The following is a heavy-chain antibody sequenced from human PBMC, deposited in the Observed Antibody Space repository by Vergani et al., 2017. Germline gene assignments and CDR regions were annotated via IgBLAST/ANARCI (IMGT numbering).Heavy chain of an antibody. CDR3: AREELSAPHIVVVPAGGMDV. J-gene: IGHJ6*02. V-gene: IGHV1-69*08. CDR2: IIPILGIA. D-gene: IGHD2-2*01. CDR1: GGTFSSYT. Sequence: QVQLVQSGAEVKKPGSSVKVSCKASGGTFSSYTISWVRQAPGPGLEWMGRIIPILGIANYAQKFQGRVTMTRDTSISPAYMELSRLRSDDTAVYYCAREELSAPHIVVVPAGGMDVWGQGTTVTVSS.